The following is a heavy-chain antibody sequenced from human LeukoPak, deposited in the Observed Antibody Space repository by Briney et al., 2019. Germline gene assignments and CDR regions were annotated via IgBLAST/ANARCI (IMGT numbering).Heavy chain of an antibody. D-gene: IGHD5-12*01. J-gene: IGHJ3*02. V-gene: IGHV3-30*02. CDR3: AKALVATISAFDI. CDR2: IWYGGSNK. Sequence: PGGSLRLSCAASGFTFSSYGMHWVRQAPGKGLGWVAVIWYGGSNKYYADSVKGRFTISRDNSKNTLYLQMNSLRAEDTAVYYCAKALVATISAFDIWGQGTMVTVSS. CDR1: GFTFSSYG.